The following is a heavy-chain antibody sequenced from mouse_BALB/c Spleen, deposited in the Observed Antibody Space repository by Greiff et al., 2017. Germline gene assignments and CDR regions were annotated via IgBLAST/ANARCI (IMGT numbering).Heavy chain of an antibody. J-gene: IGHJ2*01. CDR2: IRHNANGYTT. V-gene: IGHV7-3*02. CDR1: GFTFTDYY. D-gene: IGHD1-1*01. Sequence: EVKLMESGGGLVQPGGSLRLSCATSGFTFTDYYMSWVRQPPGKALEWLGFIRHNANGYTTEYSASVKGRFTISRDNSQSILYLQMTTLRAEDSATYYCARDYYYGSEYYFDYWGQGTTLTVSS. CDR3: ARDYYYGSEYYFDY.